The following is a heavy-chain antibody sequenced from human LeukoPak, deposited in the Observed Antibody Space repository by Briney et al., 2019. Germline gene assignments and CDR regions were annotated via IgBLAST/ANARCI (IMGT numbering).Heavy chain of an antibody. V-gene: IGHV4-59*08. Sequence: PSETRSLTCTVSGGSISSYYWSWIRQPPGKGLEWIGYISYSGTTNYNHSHKSRVTISVDTSKSQFSLKLRSVTAADTAVYYCARHGSDYSFDYWGQGTLVTVSS. J-gene: IGHJ4*02. D-gene: IGHD3-22*01. CDR2: ISYSGTT. CDR3: ARHGSDYSFDY. CDR1: GGSISSYY.